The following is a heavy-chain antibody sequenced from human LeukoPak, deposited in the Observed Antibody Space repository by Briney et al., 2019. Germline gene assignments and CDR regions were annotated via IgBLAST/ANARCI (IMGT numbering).Heavy chain of an antibody. Sequence: ETLSLTCTVSGGSISSSSYYWGWIRLPPGKGLEWVANIKQDGSEKYYVDSVKGRFTISRDNAKNSLHLQMNSLRAEDTAVYYCARDSYGSSSYWFDPWGQGTLVTVSS. CDR1: GGSISSSSYY. CDR2: IKQDGSEK. CDR3: ARDSYGSSSYWFDP. D-gene: IGHD6-6*01. V-gene: IGHV3-7*01. J-gene: IGHJ5*02.